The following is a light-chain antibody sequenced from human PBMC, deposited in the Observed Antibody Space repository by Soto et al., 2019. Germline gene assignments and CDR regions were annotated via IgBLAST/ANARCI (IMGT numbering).Light chain of an antibody. Sequence: QSALTQPAAVSGSPGQSITLSCTGTSSDVGFFNYVSWYQQYPGKAPKLIIYEVTNRPSGVSIRFSGSKSGNTASLTISGLQAEDEADYYCCSYRSVNTVVFGRGTKRTVL. V-gene: IGLV2-14*01. J-gene: IGLJ2*01. CDR3: CSYRSVNTVV. CDR2: EVT. CDR1: SSDVGFFNY.